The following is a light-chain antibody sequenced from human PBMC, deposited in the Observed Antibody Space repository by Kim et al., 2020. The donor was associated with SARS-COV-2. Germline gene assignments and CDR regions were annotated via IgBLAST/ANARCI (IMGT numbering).Light chain of an antibody. CDR3: QQSYSTPRT. J-gene: IGKJ2*01. CDR2: AAS. Sequence: SASVGYRVTITCRASQSISSYLNWYQQKPGKAPKLLIYAASSLQSGVPSRFSGSGSGTDFTLTISSLQPEDFATYYCQQSYSTPRTFGQGTKLEI. V-gene: IGKV1-39*01. CDR1: QSISSY.